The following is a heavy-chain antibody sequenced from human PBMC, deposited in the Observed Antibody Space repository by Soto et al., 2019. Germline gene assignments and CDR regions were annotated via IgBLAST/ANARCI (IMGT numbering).Heavy chain of an antibody. D-gene: IGHD2-15*01. Sequence: EVQLVESGGGLVQPGGSLRLSWAASGFTFSTYSLNWVRQAPGKGLEGVSNISSSSVTINYADSVKGRFTISRDNAKNSLYLQMNSLRDEDTAVYYCARDRLGCSGGGCYSGYYGMDVWGQGTTVTVSS. J-gene: IGHJ6*02. V-gene: IGHV3-48*02. CDR2: ISSSSVTI. CDR3: ARDRLGCSGGGCYSGYYGMDV. CDR1: GFTFSTYS.